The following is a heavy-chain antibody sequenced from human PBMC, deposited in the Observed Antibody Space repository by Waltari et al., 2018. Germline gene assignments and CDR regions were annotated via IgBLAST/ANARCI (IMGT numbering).Heavy chain of an antibody. CDR2: TYHSGST. J-gene: IGHJ4*02. V-gene: IGHV4-38-2*02. Sequence: QVQLQESGPGLVKPSEPLSPPCPVSGYSTSSGSYWGWTRKPPGKGLEWMGSTYHSGSTYYNPSLKSRVTISVDTSKNQFSLKLSSVTAADTAVYYCARDPYYDFWSGLFPDYWGQGTLVTVSS. CDR3: ARDPYYDFWSGLFPDY. CDR1: GYSTSSGSY. D-gene: IGHD3-3*01.